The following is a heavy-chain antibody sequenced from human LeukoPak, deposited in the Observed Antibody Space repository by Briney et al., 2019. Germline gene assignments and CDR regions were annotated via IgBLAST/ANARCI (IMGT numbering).Heavy chain of an antibody. V-gene: IGHV5-51*01. CDR1: GYTFTTYW. CDR3: VRHGLGSSWFGFDY. CDR2: IYPGDSDP. D-gene: IGHD6-13*01. J-gene: IGHJ4*02. Sequence: GESLKISCKGSGYTFTTYWIGWVRQMPGKGLEWMGIIYPGDSDPRYSPSFQGQVTISADKSISTAYLQWTSLKASDSAMYYCVRHGLGSSWFGFDYWGQGTLVTVSS.